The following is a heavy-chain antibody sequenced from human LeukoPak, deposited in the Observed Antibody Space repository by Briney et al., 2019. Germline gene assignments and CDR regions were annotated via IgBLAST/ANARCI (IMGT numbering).Heavy chain of an antibody. Sequence: PSETLSLTCTVSGGSISSGGYYWSWIRQHPGKGLEWIGYIYYSGSTYYNPSLKSRVTISVDTSKNQFSLKLSSVTAADTAVYYCARVDNNWYGEGNWFDPWGQGTLVTVSS. CDR1: GGSISSGGYY. D-gene: IGHD1-20*01. V-gene: IGHV4-31*03. CDR2: IYYSGST. CDR3: ARVDNNWYGEGNWFDP. J-gene: IGHJ5*02.